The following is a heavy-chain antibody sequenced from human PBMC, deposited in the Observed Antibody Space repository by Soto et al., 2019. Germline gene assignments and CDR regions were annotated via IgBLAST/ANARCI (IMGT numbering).Heavy chain of an antibody. J-gene: IGHJ6*03. CDR3: AASYYDFWRNPATLGYMDV. CDR1: GFTFTSSA. V-gene: IGHV1-58*02. D-gene: IGHD3-3*01. Sequence: GASVKVSCKASGFTFTSSAMQWVRQARGQRLEWIGWIVVGSGNTNYAQKFQERVTITRDMSTSTAYMELSSLRSEATAVYYCAASYYDFWRNPATLGYMDVWGKGTTVTVSS. CDR2: IVVGSGNT.